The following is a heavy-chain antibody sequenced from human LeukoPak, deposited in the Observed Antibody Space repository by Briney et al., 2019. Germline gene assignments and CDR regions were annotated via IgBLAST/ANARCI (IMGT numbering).Heavy chain of an antibody. V-gene: IGHV3-33*01. CDR3: ARGHDSSGYYYDWFDP. D-gene: IGHD3-22*01. Sequence: PGGSLRLSCAASGFTFSSYGMHWVRQAPGKGLEWVAVIWYDGSNKYYADSVKGRFTISRDNSKNTLYLQMNSLRAEDTAVYYCARGHDSSGYYYDWFDPWGQGTLVTVSS. CDR1: GFTFSSYG. CDR2: IWYDGSNK. J-gene: IGHJ5*02.